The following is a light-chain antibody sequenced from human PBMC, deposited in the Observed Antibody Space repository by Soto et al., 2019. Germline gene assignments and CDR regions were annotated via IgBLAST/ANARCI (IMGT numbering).Light chain of an antibody. CDR3: QQSFCAPRT. Sequence: DIQMSQSPSSLSASVGDSVTITCRASETIIDYLNWYQQQPGEAPKLLIFSASSLHSGVPSRFRGSGSGTHFTLTISTLHPEDFATDFCQQSFCAPRTFGPGNKLQAK. CDR1: ETIIDY. J-gene: IGKJ2*01. V-gene: IGKV1-39*01. CDR2: SAS.